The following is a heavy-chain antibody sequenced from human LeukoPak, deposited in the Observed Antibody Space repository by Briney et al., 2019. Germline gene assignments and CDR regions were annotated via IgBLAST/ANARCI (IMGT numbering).Heavy chain of an antibody. V-gene: IGHV4-39*07. D-gene: IGHD1-26*01. CDR3: ARDIDDVGALLDF. CDR1: DDSISNNRYF. Sequence: SETLSLTCTISDDSISNNRYFWAWIRQPPGKGLEWIGSINYSGRTYYNPSPKSRLTMSVDTAKRQFSLKLISVTAADTALYYCARDIDDVGALLDFWGQGTLVTVSS. J-gene: IGHJ4*02. CDR2: INYSGRT.